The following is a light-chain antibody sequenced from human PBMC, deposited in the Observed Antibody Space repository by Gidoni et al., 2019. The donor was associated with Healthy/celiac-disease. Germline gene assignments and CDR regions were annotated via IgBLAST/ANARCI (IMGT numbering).Light chain of an antibody. CDR1: QSVSSSY. CDR3: QQYGSSGT. J-gene: IGKJ1*01. CDR2: GAS. V-gene: IGKV3-20*01. Sequence: EIVLTQSPGTLSLSPGERATLSCRASQSVSSSYLAWYQQKPGQAPRLLINGASSRAIGIPDRFSGSGSGTDFILTISRLEPEDFAVYYCQQYGSSGTFGQGTKVEIK.